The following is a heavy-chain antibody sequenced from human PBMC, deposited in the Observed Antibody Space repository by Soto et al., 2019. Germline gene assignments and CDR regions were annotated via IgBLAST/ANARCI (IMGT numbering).Heavy chain of an antibody. D-gene: IGHD4-17*01. V-gene: IGHV4-59*01. CDR3: ARRDYGDKFFDS. CDR1: GASINNVF. CDR2: MDSTGTT. J-gene: IGHJ4*02. Sequence: QVQLQESGPGLVKPSETLSLTYNVSGASINNVFWTWIRQPPGKGLEWIGYMDSTGTTFNNPFLKSRVTISIDKSKKQFSLNLRSVTAADTALYYCARRDYGDKFFDSWGQGTLVTVSS.